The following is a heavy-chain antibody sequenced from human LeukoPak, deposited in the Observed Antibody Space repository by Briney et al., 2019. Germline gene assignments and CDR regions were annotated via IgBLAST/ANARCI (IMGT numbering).Heavy chain of an antibody. CDR2: ISGSGGST. D-gene: IGHD2-8*02. CDR3: AREEGLVLDY. V-gene: IGHV3-23*01. J-gene: IGHJ4*02. CDR1: GFTVSSNY. Sequence: GGSLRLSCAASGFTVSSNYMSWVRQAPGKGLEWVSAISGSGGSTYYADSVKGRFTISRDNSKNTLYLQMNSLRAEDTAVYYCAREEGLVLDYWGQGTLVTVSS.